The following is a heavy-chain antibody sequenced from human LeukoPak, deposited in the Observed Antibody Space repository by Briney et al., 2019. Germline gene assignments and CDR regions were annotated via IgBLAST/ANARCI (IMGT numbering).Heavy chain of an antibody. J-gene: IGHJ3*02. D-gene: IGHD3-22*01. CDR1: GYSISSGYY. V-gene: IGHV4-38-2*01. CDR2: IYHSGST. Sequence: SETLSLTCAVSGYSISSGYYWGWIRQPPGKGLEWIGSIYHSGSTYYNPSLKSRVTISVDTSKNQFSLKLSSVTAAATAVYYCARLYYDSSGYDDAFDIWGQGTMVTVSS. CDR3: ARLYYDSSGYDDAFDI.